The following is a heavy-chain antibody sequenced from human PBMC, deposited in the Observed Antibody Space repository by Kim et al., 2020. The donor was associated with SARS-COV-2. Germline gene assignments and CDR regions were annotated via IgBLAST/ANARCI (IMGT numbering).Heavy chain of an antibody. CDR3: GRDPYRGAVDY. D-gene: IGHD6-19*01. Sequence: GGSLRLSCAVSAFTFSTSYMSWVRQAPAKGLEWVANINPDGSEKYYVDSMEGRFTISRDNAKNSVYLQMNSLRAEDTAIYYCGRDPYRGAVDYWGQGTLVTVSS. V-gene: IGHV3-7*03. CDR2: INPDGSEK. J-gene: IGHJ4*02. CDR1: AFTFSTSY.